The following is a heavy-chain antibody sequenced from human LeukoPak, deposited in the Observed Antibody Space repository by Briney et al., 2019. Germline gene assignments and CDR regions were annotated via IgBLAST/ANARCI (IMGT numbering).Heavy chain of an antibody. CDR2: IIPIFGTA. CDR3: AREEDYGGNYQTTYFDY. CDR1: GGTFSSYA. V-gene: IGHV1-69*13. J-gene: IGHJ4*02. D-gene: IGHD4-23*01. Sequence: SVKVSCKASGGTFSSYAISWVRQAPGQGLEWMGGIIPIFGTANYAQKFQGRVTITADESTSTAYMELSSLRSEDTAVYYCAREEDYGGNYQTTYFDYWGQGTLVIVSS.